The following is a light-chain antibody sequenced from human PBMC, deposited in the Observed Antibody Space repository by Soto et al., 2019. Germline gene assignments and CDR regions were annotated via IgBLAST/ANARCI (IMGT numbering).Light chain of an antibody. Sequence: EIVLTQSPGTLSLSPGERATLSCRASQSVSNNYLAWYQQKPGQAPRLLIYGASNRATGIPDRFSGSGSGTDFTLNISRLEHEDIAKYYCQQRSTWTPTFGKGTKGDIK. CDR2: GAS. V-gene: IGKV3D-20*02. CDR1: QSVSNNY. CDR3: QQRSTWTPT. J-gene: IGKJ1*01.